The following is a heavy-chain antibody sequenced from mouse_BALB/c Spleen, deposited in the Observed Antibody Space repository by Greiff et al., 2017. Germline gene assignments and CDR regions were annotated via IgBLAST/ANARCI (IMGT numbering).Heavy chain of an antibody. CDR1: GYSITSDYA. CDR3: AREGPTSYYRAMDY. D-gene: IGHD2-14*01. V-gene: IGHV3-2*02. J-gene: IGHJ4*01. CDR2: ISYSGST. Sequence: VQLKESGPGLVKPSQSLSLTCTVTGYSITSDYAWNWIRQFPGNKLEWMGYISYSGSTSYNPSLKSRISITRDTSKNQFFLQLNSVTTEDTATYYCAREGPTSYYRAMDYWGQGTSVTVSS.